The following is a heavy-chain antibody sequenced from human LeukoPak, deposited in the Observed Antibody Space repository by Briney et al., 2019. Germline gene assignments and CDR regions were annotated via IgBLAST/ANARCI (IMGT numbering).Heavy chain of an antibody. J-gene: IGHJ3*02. CDR2: ISAYNGNT. Sequence: GASVKVSCKASGYIFSNYGISWVRQAPGQGLEWMGWISAYNGNTNYAQKLQGRVTMTTDTSTSTAYMELRSLRSDDTAVYYCARDKAYYYDSSGYPDAFDIWGQGTMVTVSS. V-gene: IGHV1-18*01. CDR3: ARDKAYYYDSSGYPDAFDI. D-gene: IGHD3-22*01. CDR1: GYIFSNYG.